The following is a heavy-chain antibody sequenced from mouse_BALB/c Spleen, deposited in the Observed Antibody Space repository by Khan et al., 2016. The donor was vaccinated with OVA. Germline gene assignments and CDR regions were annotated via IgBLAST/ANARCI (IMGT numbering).Heavy chain of an antibody. D-gene: IGHD4-1*01. V-gene: IGHV1S136*01. CDR3: ARDASTWDFSFAY. J-gene: IGHJ3*01. Sequence: VQLQQSGPELVKPGASVKMSCKASGYTFTNYVTHWVKQKPGQGLEWIGYINPHNDGTRFHEKFKGKATLTSDKSSSTAYMQLSSLTSEDSAVYCCARDASTWDFSFAYWGQGTLVTVSA. CDR1: GYTFTNYV. CDR2: INPHNDGT.